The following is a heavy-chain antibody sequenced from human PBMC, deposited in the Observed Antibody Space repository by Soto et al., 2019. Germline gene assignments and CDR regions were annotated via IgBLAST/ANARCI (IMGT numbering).Heavy chain of an antibody. CDR3: ARARFYGDYAFDY. CDR1: GGSFSGYY. CDR2: INHSGST. V-gene: IGHV4-34*01. D-gene: IGHD4-17*01. J-gene: IGHJ4*02. Sequence: QVQLQQWGAGLLKPSETLSLTCAVYGGSFSGYYWSWIRQPPGKGLEWIGEINHSGSTNYNPSLKSRVTISVDTSKTQFSLKLSSVTAADTAVYYCARARFYGDYAFDYWGQGTLVTVSS.